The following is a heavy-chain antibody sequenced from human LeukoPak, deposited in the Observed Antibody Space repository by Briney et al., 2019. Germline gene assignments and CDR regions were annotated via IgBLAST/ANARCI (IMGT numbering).Heavy chain of an antibody. Sequence: GASVKVSCKASGYTFTSYGISWLRQAPGQGLEWMGWVSAYNGNTNYAQKLQGRVTITTDTSTSTAYMELRSLRSDDTAVYYCATRILGYGDYFDYWGQGTLVTVSS. J-gene: IGHJ4*02. CDR1: GYTFTSYG. CDR3: ATRILGYGDYFDY. V-gene: IGHV1-18*01. CDR2: VSAYNGNT. D-gene: IGHD4-17*01.